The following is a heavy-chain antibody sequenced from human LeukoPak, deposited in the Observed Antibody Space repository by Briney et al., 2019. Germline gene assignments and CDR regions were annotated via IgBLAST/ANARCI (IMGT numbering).Heavy chain of an antibody. CDR2: IFPDDSDT. D-gene: IGHD6-13*01. J-gene: IGHJ5*02. V-gene: IGHV5-51*01. CDR3: ARHEDPISSWYES. CDR1: GYNFSNYW. Sequence: GESLKISCKGSGYNFSNYWIGWVRHLPGRGLEWMGTIFPDDSDTRYSPSFRGQVTMSADRSINTAYLHWRSLKASDTAMYYCARHEDPISSWYESWGQGTLATVSS.